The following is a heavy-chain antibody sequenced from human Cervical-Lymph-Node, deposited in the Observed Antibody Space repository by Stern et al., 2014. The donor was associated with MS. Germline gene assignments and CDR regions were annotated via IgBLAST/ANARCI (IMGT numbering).Heavy chain of an antibody. V-gene: IGHV1-46*01. D-gene: IGHD6-19*01. Sequence: VQLVESGAEVKTPGASVKLSCKASGYTFTSYYTHWVRQAPGKGLEWMGIINPNGGSTSYAQKFQGRVTMTRDTSTSTVYMEVSSLRSEDTAVYYCAREVAGHRLGMMDVWGQGTSVTVSS. CDR2: INPNGGST. J-gene: IGHJ6*02. CDR1: GYTFTSYY. CDR3: AREVAGHRLGMMDV.